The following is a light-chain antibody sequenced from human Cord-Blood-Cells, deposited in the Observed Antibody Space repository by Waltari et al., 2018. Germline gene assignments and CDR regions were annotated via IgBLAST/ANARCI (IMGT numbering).Light chain of an antibody. Sequence: DIVMTQSPDSLAVSLGERATINCKSSQSVLYSSNNKNYLAWYQQKPGQPPKLLIYWASTRESGVPDRFSGSGSGTDFTLTISSLQAEDDAVYYCRQYYSTPLTFGGGTKVEIK. CDR2: WAS. V-gene: IGKV4-1*01. J-gene: IGKJ4*01. CDR3: RQYYSTPLT. CDR1: QSVLYSSNNKNY.